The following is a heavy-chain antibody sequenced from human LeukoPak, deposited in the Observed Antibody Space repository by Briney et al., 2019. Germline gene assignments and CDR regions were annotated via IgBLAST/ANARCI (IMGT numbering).Heavy chain of an antibody. V-gene: IGHV1-69*05. D-gene: IGHD1-1*01. CDR3: VAQLVDAPPTFDY. CDR1: GGSFSNFA. CDR2: IFGTV. J-gene: IGHJ4*02. Sequence: GASVRVSCKASGGSFSNFAISWVRQAPGQGFEWLGGIFGTVTYAPNFQGRVSFTTDESTSTAYMELSGLTSEDTAVYYFVAQLVDAPPTFDYWGQGTLVTVSS.